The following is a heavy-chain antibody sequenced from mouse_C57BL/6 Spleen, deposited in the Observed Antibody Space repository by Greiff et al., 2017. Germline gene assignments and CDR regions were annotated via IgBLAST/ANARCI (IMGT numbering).Heavy chain of an antibody. CDR3: ARREGFYYDYDGYFDY. D-gene: IGHD2-4*01. Sequence: EVQLQQSGAELLKPGASVKLSCTASGFNIKDYYMHCWKQRTEQLRSCIGRSCPEDVETNYAPKFQGKATITADHSSNTAYLQLSSLTSEDTAVYYCARREGFYYDYDGYFDYWGQGTTLTVSS. J-gene: IGHJ2*01. V-gene: IGHV14-2*01. CDR2: SCPEDVET. CDR1: GFNIKDYY.